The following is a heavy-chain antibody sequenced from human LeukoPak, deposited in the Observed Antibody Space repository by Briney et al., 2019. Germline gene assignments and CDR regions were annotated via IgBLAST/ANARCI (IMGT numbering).Heavy chain of an antibody. D-gene: IGHD5-18*01. CDR1: GFTFSSYA. CDR2: ISGSGGST. CDR3: AKDWTKDTAMALDAFDI. Sequence: PGGSLRLSCAASGFTFSSYAMSWVRQAPGKGLEWVSAISGSGGSTYYADSVKGRFTISRDNSKNTLYLQMNSLRAEDTAVYYCAKDWTKDTAMALDAFDIWGQGTMVTVSS. V-gene: IGHV3-23*01. J-gene: IGHJ3*02.